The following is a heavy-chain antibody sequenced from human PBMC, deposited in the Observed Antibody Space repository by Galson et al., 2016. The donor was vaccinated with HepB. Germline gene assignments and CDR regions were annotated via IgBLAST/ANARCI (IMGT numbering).Heavy chain of an antibody. CDR3: ARQFKDSFDY. J-gene: IGHJ4*02. CDR2: IYPGDYDT. Sequence: QSGAEVKKPGESLKISCTDSGDRFATYWIAWMRQMPGKGLEWMGIIYPGDYDTRYSPSFEGQVTISADKSISTAYVQWSSLKASYTAMYYCARQFKDSFDYWGQGTLVTVSS. CDR1: GDRFATYW. V-gene: IGHV5-51*01.